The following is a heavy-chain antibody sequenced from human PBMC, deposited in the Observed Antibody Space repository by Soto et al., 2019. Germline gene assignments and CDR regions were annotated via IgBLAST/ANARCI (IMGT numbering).Heavy chain of an antibody. CDR1: GGSISSSSYY. CDR3: ARGMDRAKTGY. Sequence: SETLSLTCTVSGGSISSSSYYWGWIRQPPGKGLEWIGSIYYSGSTYYNPSLKSRVTISVDTSKNQFSLTLTSLTAADTAVYYCARGMDRAKTGYWGRGTLVTVSS. J-gene: IGHJ4*02. D-gene: IGHD5-18*01. V-gene: IGHV4-39*01. CDR2: IYYSGST.